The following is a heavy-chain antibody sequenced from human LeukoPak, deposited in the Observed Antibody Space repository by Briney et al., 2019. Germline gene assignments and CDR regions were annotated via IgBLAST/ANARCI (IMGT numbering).Heavy chain of an antibody. V-gene: IGHV4-31*03. J-gene: IGHJ5*02. CDR3: ARGQGYCRSTSCYIGIWFDP. D-gene: IGHD2-2*02. CDR2: IYYSGST. Sequence: SQTLSLTCTVSGGSISSGGYYWSWIRQHPGKGLEWIGYIYYSGSTYYNPSLKSRVTISVDTSKNQFSLKLSSVTAADTAVYYCARGQGYCRSTSCYIGIWFDPWGQGTLVTVSS. CDR1: GGSISSGGYY.